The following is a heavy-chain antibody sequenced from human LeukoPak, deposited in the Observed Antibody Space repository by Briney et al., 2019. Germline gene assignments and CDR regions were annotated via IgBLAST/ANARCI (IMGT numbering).Heavy chain of an antibody. CDR3: ARGDGFGDYYFDY. V-gene: IGHV4-61*02. Sequence: SQTLSLTCTVSGGSISSGNYYWTWIRQPAGKGLEWIGRIYTSGSTNYNPSLKSRVTISVDTSKNQFSLKLSSVTAADTAVYYCARGDGFGDYYFDYWGQGTLVTVSS. CDR2: IYTSGST. D-gene: IGHD3-10*01. CDR1: GGSISSGNYY. J-gene: IGHJ4*02.